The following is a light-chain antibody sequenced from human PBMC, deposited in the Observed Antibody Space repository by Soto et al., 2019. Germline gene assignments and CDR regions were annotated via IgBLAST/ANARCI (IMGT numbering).Light chain of an antibody. CDR2: SAS. CDR3: QQSFTIPWK. J-gene: IGKJ1*01. V-gene: IGKV1-39*01. CDR1: QYIGTY. Sequence: DIQMTQSPSSLSASVGDRVTINCLSRQYIGTYLNWYQLKPGKAPKLLMSSASRLQSGVPSTFSGRGSGTDFTLTISRLQPGDFATYYCQQSFTIPWKFGQGTRVEIK.